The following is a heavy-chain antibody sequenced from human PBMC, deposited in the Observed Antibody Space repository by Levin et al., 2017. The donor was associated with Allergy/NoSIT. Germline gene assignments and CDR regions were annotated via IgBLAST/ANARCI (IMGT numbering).Heavy chain of an antibody. CDR3: ARVISGSYYDFWSGYWAFDI. J-gene: IGHJ3*02. CDR2: INHSGST. D-gene: IGHD3-3*01. CDR1: GGSFSGYY. V-gene: IGHV4-34*01. Sequence: PSETLSLTCAVYGGSFSGYYWSWIRQPPGKGLEWIGEINHSGSTNYNPSLKSRVTISVDTSKNQFSLKLSSVTAADTAVYYCARVISGSYYDFWSGYWAFDIWGQGTMVTVSS.